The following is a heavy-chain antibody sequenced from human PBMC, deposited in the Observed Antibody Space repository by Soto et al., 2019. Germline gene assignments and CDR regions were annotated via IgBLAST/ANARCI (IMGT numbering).Heavy chain of an antibody. Sequence: SETLSLTCTVSGASINTIPYYWGWVRQSPGKGLEWIGSVYYSGFTYYNPSLKSRVTISVDTSKNQFSLELTSVTAADTALYYRATTFDSSGYYHNYGMDVWGQGTTVTVSS. V-gene: IGHV4-39*01. CDR3: ATTFDSSGYYHNYGMDV. D-gene: IGHD3-22*01. J-gene: IGHJ6*02. CDR2: VYYSGFT. CDR1: GASINTIPYY.